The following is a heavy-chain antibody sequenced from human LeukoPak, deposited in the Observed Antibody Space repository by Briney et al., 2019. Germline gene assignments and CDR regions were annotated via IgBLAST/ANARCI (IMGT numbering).Heavy chain of an antibody. CDR2: IIEGGDVK. CDR3: ARVGKNGWDFDH. CDR1: GFTFSAYW. V-gene: IGHV3-7*01. Sequence: GGSLRHSCAASGFTFSAYWMTWVRQAPGKGLAWVANIIEGGDVKYYVDSVKGRFTISRDNTKNSAYLEMKSLRADDTAVYYCARVGKNGWDFDHWGQGTLVTVSS. D-gene: IGHD6-19*01. J-gene: IGHJ4*02.